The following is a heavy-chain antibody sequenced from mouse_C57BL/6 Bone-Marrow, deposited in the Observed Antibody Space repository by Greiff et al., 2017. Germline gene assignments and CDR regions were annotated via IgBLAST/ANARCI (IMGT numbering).Heavy chain of an antibody. V-gene: IGHV2-9-1*01. D-gene: IGHD2-1*01. CDR2: IWTGGGT. CDR3: ARKIYYGNYLYFDY. J-gene: IGHJ2*01. CDR1: GFSLTSYA. Sequence: QVQLQQSGPGLVAPSQSLSITCTVSGFSLTSYAISWVRQPPGKGLEWLGVIWTGGGTNYNSALKSRLSISKDNSKSQVFLKMNRLQTDDTARYYCARKIYYGNYLYFDYWGQGTTLTVSS.